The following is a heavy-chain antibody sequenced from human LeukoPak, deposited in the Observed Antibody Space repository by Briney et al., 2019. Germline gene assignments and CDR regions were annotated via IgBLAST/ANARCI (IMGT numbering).Heavy chain of an antibody. V-gene: IGHV5-51*01. D-gene: IGHD6-13*01. CDR3: ARQAGIAAAGTSY. Sequence: GESLKISCKGSGYSFTSYWISWVRQMPGKGLEWMGIIYPGDSATRYSPSFQGQVTISADKSLSTAYLQWSSLKASDTAMYYCARQAGIAAAGTSYWGQGTLVTVSS. CDR2: IYPGDSAT. CDR1: GYSFTSYW. J-gene: IGHJ4*02.